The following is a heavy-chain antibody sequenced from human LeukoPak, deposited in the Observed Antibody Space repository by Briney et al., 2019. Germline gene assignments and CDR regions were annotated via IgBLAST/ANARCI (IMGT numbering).Heavy chain of an antibody. Sequence: PSETLSLTCTVSGGSISSGDYYWSWIRPPPGKGLVWIGYIYYSGSTYYNPSLKSRVTISVDTSKNQFSLKLSSVTAADTAAYYCARDEAAGLGSFDYWGQGTLVTVSS. CDR2: IYYSGST. V-gene: IGHV4-30-4*08. CDR3: ARDEAAGLGSFDY. J-gene: IGHJ4*02. CDR1: GGSISSGDYY. D-gene: IGHD6-13*01.